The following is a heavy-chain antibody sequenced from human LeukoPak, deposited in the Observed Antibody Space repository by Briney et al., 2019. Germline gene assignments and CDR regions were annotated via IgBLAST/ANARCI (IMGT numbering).Heavy chain of an antibody. CDR1: GFNLSTYG. V-gene: IGHV3-30*03. CDR3: ARDRDDYGDYWDPDMPAFDI. J-gene: IGHJ3*02. D-gene: IGHD4-17*01. Sequence: PGGSLRLSCAASGFNLSTYGMHWVRQAPGRGLDWVAVISNDGSNQYYADSVKGRFTISRDTSKNTLYLQMNSLRAEDTAVYYCARDRDDYGDYWDPDMPAFDIWGQGTMVTVSS. CDR2: ISNDGSNQ.